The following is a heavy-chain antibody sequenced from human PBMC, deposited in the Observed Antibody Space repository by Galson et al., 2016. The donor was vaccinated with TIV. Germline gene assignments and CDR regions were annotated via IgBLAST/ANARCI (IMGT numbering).Heavy chain of an antibody. Sequence: SLRLSCAASRFPFSNFPMHWVRQAPGKGLDWVAFIWSDGSKKYADSVAGRFATSRDNSKNTVYLQMNSLKPEDTALYFCARGRGINGGLYFDYWGRGTLVTVSS. V-gene: IGHV3-30*02. CDR1: RFPFSNFP. CDR2: IWSDGSKK. CDR3: ARGRGINGGLYFDY. J-gene: IGHJ4*02. D-gene: IGHD3-10*01.